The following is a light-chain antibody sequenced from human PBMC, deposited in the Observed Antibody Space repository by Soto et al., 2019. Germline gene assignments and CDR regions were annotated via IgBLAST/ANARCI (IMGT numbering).Light chain of an antibody. V-gene: IGKV3-11*01. J-gene: IGKJ5*01. CDR2: YAS. Sequence: TQSPATLSVSPGEGVTLSCRGSQTIKNLLAWYQQRPGQSPRLILYYASTRATGVPARFSGSGSGTDFTLTISSLEPEDFAVYYCQQRGDWPPITFGQGTRLEIK. CDR1: QTIKNL. CDR3: QQRGDWPPIT.